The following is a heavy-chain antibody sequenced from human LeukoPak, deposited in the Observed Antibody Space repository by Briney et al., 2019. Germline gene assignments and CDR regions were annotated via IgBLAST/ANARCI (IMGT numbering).Heavy chain of an antibody. CDR1: GFTFSSYA. V-gene: IGHV3-30*04. D-gene: IGHD5-12*01. CDR3: AREYSGYDYGMDV. J-gene: IGHJ6*04. Sequence: PGGSLRLSCAASGFTFSSYAMHWVRQAPGKGLEWVAVISYDGSNKYYADSVKGRFTISRDNSKNTLYLQMNSLRAEDTAVHYCAREYSGYDYGMDVWGKGTTVTVSS. CDR2: ISYDGSNK.